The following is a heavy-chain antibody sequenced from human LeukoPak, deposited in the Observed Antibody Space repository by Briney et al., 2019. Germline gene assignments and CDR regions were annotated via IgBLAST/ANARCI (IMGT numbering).Heavy chain of an antibody. CDR2: INPNSGGT. V-gene: IGHV1-2*02. CDR3: ARDLSPWSICSAFDI. Sequence: ASVKVSCTASGYTFTGYYMHWGRQAPGQGLEWMGWINPNSGGTNYAQKFQGRVTMTRDTSISTAYMELSRLRSDDTAVYYCARDLSPWSICSAFDIWGQGTMVTVSS. D-gene: IGHD2-8*02. J-gene: IGHJ3*02. CDR1: GYTFTGYY.